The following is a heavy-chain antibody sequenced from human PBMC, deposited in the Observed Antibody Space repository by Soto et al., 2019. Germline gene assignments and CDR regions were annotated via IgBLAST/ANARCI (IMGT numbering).Heavy chain of an antibody. CDR2: INHSGRV. Sequence: SETVSLTCAVYGGSFSGHSWTWIRQSPGKGLEWIGDINHSGRVNYSPSLKSRVTISLDTSKNQFSLTLSAVTAADTAMYYCSTSAYDTNGYYRFDPWGQGTLVTVSS. CDR3: STSAYDTNGYYRFDP. D-gene: IGHD3-22*01. J-gene: IGHJ5*01. CDR1: GGSFSGHS. V-gene: IGHV4-34*01.